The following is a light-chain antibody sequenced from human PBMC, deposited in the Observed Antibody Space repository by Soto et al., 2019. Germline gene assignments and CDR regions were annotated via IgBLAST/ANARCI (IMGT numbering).Light chain of an antibody. CDR1: QSISSW. Sequence: DIQMTQSPPSLSASVGGRVTITCRASQSISSWLAWYQQKPGKAPKLLIYDASSLESGVPSRFSGSGSGTEFTLTISSLQPDDFATYYCQQYNSYWTFGQGTKVDIK. J-gene: IGKJ1*01. CDR3: QQYNSYWT. CDR2: DAS. V-gene: IGKV1-5*01.